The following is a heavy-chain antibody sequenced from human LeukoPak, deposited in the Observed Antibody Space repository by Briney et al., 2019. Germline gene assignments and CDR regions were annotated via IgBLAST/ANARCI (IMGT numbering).Heavy chain of an antibody. CDR2: IYYSGST. Sequence: SETLSLTCTVSGGSISSGSYYWSWIRQPPGKGLEWIGSIYYSGSTYYNPSLKSRVTISVDTSKNQFSLKLSSVTAADTAVYYCARSPLWFGELSNDYWGQGTLVTVSS. V-gene: IGHV4-39*07. CDR1: GGSISSGSYY. J-gene: IGHJ4*02. D-gene: IGHD3-10*01. CDR3: ARSPLWFGELSNDY.